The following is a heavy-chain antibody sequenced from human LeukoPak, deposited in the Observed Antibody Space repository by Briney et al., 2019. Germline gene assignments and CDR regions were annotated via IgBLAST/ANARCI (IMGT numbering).Heavy chain of an antibody. CDR3: ARRWDL. CDR2: TYTGGST. Sequence: PSETRSLTCTVSGGSISSYCCSWIRQPAGNGRGWIWRTYTGGSTNYNPSLRSRVTMSVDTSKTQFSLQLSSVTAAHTAVYSCARRWDLWGQGTLVTVSS. D-gene: IGHD5-24*01. V-gene: IGHV4-4*07. CDR1: GGSISSYC. J-gene: IGHJ3*01.